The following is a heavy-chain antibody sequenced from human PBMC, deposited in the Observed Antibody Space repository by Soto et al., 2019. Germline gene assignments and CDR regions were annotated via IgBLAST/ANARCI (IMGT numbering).Heavy chain of an antibody. V-gene: IGHV4-30-2*01. J-gene: IGHJ5*02. CDR2: IYHSGST. D-gene: IGHD3-10*01. Sequence: SETLSLTCAVSGGSISSGGYSWSWIRQPPGKGLEWIGYIYHSGSTYYNPSLKSRVTISVDRSKNQFSLKLSSVTAADTAVYYCARVEAGSGSYYNGYNWFDPWGQGTLVTVS. CDR1: GGSISSGGYS. CDR3: ARVEAGSGSYYNGYNWFDP.